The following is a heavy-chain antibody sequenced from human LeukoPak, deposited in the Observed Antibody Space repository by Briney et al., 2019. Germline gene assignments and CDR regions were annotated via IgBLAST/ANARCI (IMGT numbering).Heavy chain of an antibody. CDR2: IWYDGSNK. J-gene: IGHJ4*02. CDR1: GFTFSSYG. V-gene: IGHV3-30*02. CDR3: AKAGLTECFDY. D-gene: IGHD1-14*01. Sequence: GGSLRLSCAASGFTFSSYGMHWVRQAPGKGLEWVAFIWYDGSNKYYADSVKGRFTISRDNSKNTLYLQMNSLRAEDTAVYYCAKAGLTECFDYWGQGTLVTVSS.